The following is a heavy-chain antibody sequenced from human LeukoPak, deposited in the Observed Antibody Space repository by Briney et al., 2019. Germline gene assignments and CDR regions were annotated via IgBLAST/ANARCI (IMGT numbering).Heavy chain of an antibody. CDR2: IYHSGST. J-gene: IGHJ4*02. V-gene: IGHV4-4*02. CDR1: GGSISSSNW. Sequence: PSETLSLTCAVSGGSISSSNWWSWVRQPPGKGLEWIGEIYHSGSTNYNPSLKSRVTIPVDKSKNQFSLKLSSVTAADTAVYYCARAGSVRSEIRGFDYWGQGTLVTVSS. D-gene: IGHD2-15*01. CDR3: ARAGSVRSEIRGFDY.